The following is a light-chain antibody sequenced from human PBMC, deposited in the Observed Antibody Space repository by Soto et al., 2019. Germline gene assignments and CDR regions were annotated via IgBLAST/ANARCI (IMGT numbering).Light chain of an antibody. CDR3: MQSTQYPRT. Sequence: DIVMTQTPLSSPVTLGQPASISCRSSQSLVHSDVNTYLSWLQQRPGQPPRVLIYKISNRVSGVPDRFSGSGAGTDFTLKISRVEAEDVGVYYCMQSTQYPRTFGQGTKVEI. V-gene: IGKV2-24*01. CDR1: QSLVHSDVNTY. J-gene: IGKJ1*01. CDR2: KIS.